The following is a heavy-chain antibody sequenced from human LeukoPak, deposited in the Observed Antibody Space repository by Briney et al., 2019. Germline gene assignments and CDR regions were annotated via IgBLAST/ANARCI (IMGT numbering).Heavy chain of an antibody. Sequence: PGGSLRLSCAASGFTFSSYSMNWVRQAPGKGLEWVSSISSGSSYIHYADSVRGRFTISRDNAKNSLYLQMNSLRAEDTAVYYCARDPEWPSGLVFDPWGQGTLVIVSS. CDR2: ISSGSSYI. D-gene: IGHD3/OR15-3a*01. J-gene: IGHJ5*02. V-gene: IGHV3-21*01. CDR3: ARDPEWPSGLVFDP. CDR1: GFTFSSYS.